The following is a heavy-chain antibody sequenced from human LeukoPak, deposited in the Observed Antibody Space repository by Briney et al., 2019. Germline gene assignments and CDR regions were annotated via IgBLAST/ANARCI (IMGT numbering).Heavy chain of an antibody. V-gene: IGHV1-69*01. CDR3: ARDGRFGEGDY. D-gene: IGHD3-10*01. J-gene: IGHJ4*02. Sequence: GASVKVSCKASGGTFSSYAISWVRQAPGQGLEWMGGIIPIFGTANYAQKFQGRVTITADESTSTAYMELSSLRSDDTAVYYCARDGRFGEGDYWGQGTLVTVSS. CDR1: GGTFSSYA. CDR2: IIPIFGTA.